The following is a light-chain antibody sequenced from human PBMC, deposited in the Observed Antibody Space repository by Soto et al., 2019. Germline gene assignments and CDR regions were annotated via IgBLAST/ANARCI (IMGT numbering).Light chain of an antibody. V-gene: IGLV2-8*01. CDR1: SSDVGGYNY. CDR2: EVS. CDR3: SSCAGSNEVRI. J-gene: IGLJ2*01. Sequence: QSALTQPPSASGSPGQSVTISCTGTSSDVGGYNYVSWYQQYPGKAPKLMIYEVSKRPSGVPDRFSGSKSGNTASLTVSGLQAEDAADYYCSSCAGSNEVRIFGGGTKLTVL.